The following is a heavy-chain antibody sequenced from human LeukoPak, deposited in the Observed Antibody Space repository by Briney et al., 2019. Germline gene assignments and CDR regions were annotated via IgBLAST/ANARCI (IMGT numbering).Heavy chain of an antibody. Sequence: SGGSLRLSCAASGFTVSSNYMSWVRQAPGKGLEWVSVIYSGGSTYYADSVKGRFTISRDNSKNTLYLQMNSLRAEDTAVYYCAREGPSIVGATNAFDIWGQGTMVTVSS. D-gene: IGHD1-26*01. CDR3: AREGPSIVGATNAFDI. CDR1: GFTVSSNY. V-gene: IGHV3-53*01. CDR2: IYSGGST. J-gene: IGHJ3*02.